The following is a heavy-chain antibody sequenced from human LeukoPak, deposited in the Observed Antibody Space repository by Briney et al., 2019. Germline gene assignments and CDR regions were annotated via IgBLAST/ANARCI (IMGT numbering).Heavy chain of an antibody. CDR1: GYSISSGYY. CDR2: FYDSGNT. V-gene: IGHV4-38-2*02. J-gene: IGHJ6*03. CDR3: ARAPRVNYYDSSGYSYYYYYMDV. Sequence: SETLSLTCTVSGYSISSGYYWGWIRQPPGKGLEWIGSFYDSGNTYYNPSLKSRVTISVDTSKNQFSLKLSSVTAADTAVYYCARAPRVNYYDSSGYSYYYYYMDVWGKGTTVTVSS. D-gene: IGHD3-22*01.